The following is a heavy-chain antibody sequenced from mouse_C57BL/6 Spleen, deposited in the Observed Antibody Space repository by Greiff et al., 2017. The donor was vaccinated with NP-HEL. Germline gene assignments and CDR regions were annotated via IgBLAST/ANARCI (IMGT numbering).Heavy chain of an antibody. CDR3: ARKGDYDYDGGFAY. J-gene: IGHJ3*01. Sequence: EVQLQQSGAELVKPGASVKLSCTASGFNIKDYYMRWVKQRPEQGLEWIGRIDPEDGETKYTPKFKGKATLTADKSSNTAYLQLSSLTSEDTAVYSCARKGDYDYDGGFAYWGQGTLVT. CDR2: IDPEDGET. V-gene: IGHV14-2*01. D-gene: IGHD2-4*01. CDR1: GFNIKDYY.